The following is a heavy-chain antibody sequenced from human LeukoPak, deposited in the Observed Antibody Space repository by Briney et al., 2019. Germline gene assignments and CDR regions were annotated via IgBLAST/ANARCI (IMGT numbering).Heavy chain of an antibody. CDR3: ARPRGDSGYAGKEWFDP. J-gene: IGHJ5*02. CDR1: GYTFTGYY. Sequence: ASVKVSCKASGYTFTGYYLHWVRQAPGQGLEWMGWINPNNGGANYAQKFQGRVTMTSDTSISTVYMELSRLRSDDTAVYCCARPRGDSGYAGKEWFDPWGQGTLVTVSS. CDR2: INPNNGGA. D-gene: IGHD5-12*01. V-gene: IGHV1-2*02.